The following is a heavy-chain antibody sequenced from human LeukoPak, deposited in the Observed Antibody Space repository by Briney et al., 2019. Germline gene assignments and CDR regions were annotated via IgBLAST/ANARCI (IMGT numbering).Heavy chain of an antibody. CDR3: ARHRATSA. CDR1: GFTFSNYW. V-gene: IGHV3-7*01. CDR2: IKEDESEK. D-gene: IGHD1-26*01. J-gene: IGHJ5*02. Sequence: PGGSLRLSCVASGFTFSNYWMTWVRQAPGKGLEWVANIKEDESEKYYVDSVMGRFTISRDNARNSLYLQMNSLRAEDTAVYYCARHRATSAWGQGTLVTVSS.